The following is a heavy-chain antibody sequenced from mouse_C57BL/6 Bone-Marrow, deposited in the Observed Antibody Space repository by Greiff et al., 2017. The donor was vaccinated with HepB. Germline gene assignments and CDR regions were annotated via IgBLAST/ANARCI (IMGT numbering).Heavy chain of an antibody. Sequence: EVKLMESGGGLVKPGGSLKLSCAASGFTFSDYGMHWVRQAPEKGLEWVAYISSGSSTIYYADTVKGRFTISRDNAKNTLFLQMTSLRSEDTAMYYCARLYYGRGFDYWGQGTTLTVSS. CDR2: ISSGSSTI. V-gene: IGHV5-17*01. CDR1: GFTFSDYG. CDR3: ARLYYGRGFDY. J-gene: IGHJ2*01. D-gene: IGHD1-1*01.